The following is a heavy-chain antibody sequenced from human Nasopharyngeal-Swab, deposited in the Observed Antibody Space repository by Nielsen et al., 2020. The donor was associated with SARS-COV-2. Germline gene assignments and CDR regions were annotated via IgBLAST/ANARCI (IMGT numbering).Heavy chain of an antibody. CDR2: IYYSGST. V-gene: IGHV4-59*01. J-gene: IGHJ5*02. D-gene: IGHD5-24*01. CDR3: ARERTDGYNVSFDLYNWFDP. Sequence: WIRQPPGKGLEWIGYIYYSGSTNYNPSLKSRVTISVDTSKNQFSLKLSSVTAADTAVYYCARERTDGYNVSFDLYNWFDPWGQGTLVTVSS.